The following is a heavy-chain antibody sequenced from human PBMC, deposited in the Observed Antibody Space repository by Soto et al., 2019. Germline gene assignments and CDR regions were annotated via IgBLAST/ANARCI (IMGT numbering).Heavy chain of an antibody. CDR3: AKDTVPVYGDYLDY. V-gene: IGHV3-30*18. D-gene: IGHD2-8*01. CDR2: ISYDGSNE. Sequence: GSLRLSCAASGFTFTNYGMHWVRQAPGKGLEWVAVISYDGSNEYYADSVKGRFTISRDNSKNTLYLQMNSLRVEDTAVYYCAKDTVPVYGDYLDYWGQGTLVTVSS. J-gene: IGHJ4*02. CDR1: GFTFTNYG.